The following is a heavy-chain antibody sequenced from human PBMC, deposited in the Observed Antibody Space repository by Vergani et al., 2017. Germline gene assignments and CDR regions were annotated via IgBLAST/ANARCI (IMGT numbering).Heavy chain of an antibody. CDR2: IFSSGTT. CDR3: ARGSRAEGGSGHDK. D-gene: IGHD6-13*01. Sequence: VERKEEGIGLVKPSQTLSLSCTVSGGSVRTSIGYYWTWIRQPAGKTLEWIGEIFSSGTTNYNPPFKNRVTMSVDTSKNQFSLKLNSVTAADTAVYYCARGSRAEGGSGHDKWGQGTLVTVSS. V-gene: IGHV4-61*02. CDR1: GGSVRTSIGYY. J-gene: IGHJ4*02.